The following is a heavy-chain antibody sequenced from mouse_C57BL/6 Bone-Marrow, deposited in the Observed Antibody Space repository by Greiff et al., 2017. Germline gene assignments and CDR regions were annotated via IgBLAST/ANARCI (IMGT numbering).Heavy chain of an antibody. CDR2: ISSGSSTI. Sequence: DVKLPASGGGLVKPGGSLKLSCAASEFPFSDYGMHWVRQAPEKGLELVAYISSGSSTISYADTVTGRFTISRDNAKNTLFLQMTSLRSEDTAMYYCARCSPAWFAYWGQGTLVTVSA. V-gene: IGHV5-17*01. D-gene: IGHD1-1*01. CDR3: ARCSPAWFAY. CDR1: EFPFSDYG. J-gene: IGHJ3*01.